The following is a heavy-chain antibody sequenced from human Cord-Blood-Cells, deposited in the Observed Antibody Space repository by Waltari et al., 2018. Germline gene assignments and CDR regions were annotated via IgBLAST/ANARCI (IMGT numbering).Heavy chain of an antibody. D-gene: IGHD3-3*01. CDR1: GGSFSGYY. V-gene: IGHV4-34*01. J-gene: IGHJ4*02. CDR2: INHSGST. Sequence: QVQLQQWGAGLLKPSETLSLTCAVYGGSFSGYYWSWIRQPPGKGLEWIGEINHSGSTNYTPSLKSRVTISVDTSKNQFSLKLSSVTAADTAVYYCARAGRGYYTGFDYWGQGTLVTVSS. CDR3: ARAGRGYYTGFDY.